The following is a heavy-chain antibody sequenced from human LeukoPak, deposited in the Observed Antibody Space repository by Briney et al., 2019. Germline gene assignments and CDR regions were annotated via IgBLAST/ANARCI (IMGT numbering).Heavy chain of an antibody. V-gene: IGHV3-30*18. D-gene: IGHD5-12*01. J-gene: IGHJ6*02. CDR1: GFTFSSNG. CDR3: AKSLGGYDGGYYYGMDV. CDR2: ISYDGSNK. Sequence: PGRSLRLSCAASGFTFSSNGMHWVRQAPGKGLEWVAVISYDGSNKYYADPVKGRFTISRDNSKNTLYLQMNSLRAEDTAVYYCAKSLGGYDGGYYYGMDVWGQGTTVTVSS.